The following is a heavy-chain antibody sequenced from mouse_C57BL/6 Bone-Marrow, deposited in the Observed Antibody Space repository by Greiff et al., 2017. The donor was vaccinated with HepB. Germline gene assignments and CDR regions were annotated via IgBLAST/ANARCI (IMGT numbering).Heavy chain of an antibody. V-gene: IGHV1-81*01. Sequence: QVQLKQSGAELARPGASMKLSCKASGYTFTSYGISWVKQRTGQGLEWIGEIYPRSGNTYYNEKFKGKATLTADKSSSTAYMELRSLTSEDSAVYFCASYYYGGFFMDYWGQGTSVTVSS. J-gene: IGHJ4*01. CDR1: GYTFTSYG. D-gene: IGHD1-1*01. CDR3: ASYYYGGFFMDY. CDR2: IYPRSGNT.